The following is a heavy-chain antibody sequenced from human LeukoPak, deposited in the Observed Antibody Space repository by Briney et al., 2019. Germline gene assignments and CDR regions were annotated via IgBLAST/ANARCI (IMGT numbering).Heavy chain of an antibody. CDR2: IYDSGST. CDR3: TRRGHSSSWYGNWFDP. Sequence: KASETLSLTCTVSGGSISSSYSYWGWIRQPPGKGLEWIGSIYDSGSTYYSPSLKSRVTISVDTSKNQFSLKLSSVTAADTAVYYCTRRGHSSSWYGNWFDPWGQGTLVTVSS. V-gene: IGHV4-39*01. CDR1: GGSISSSYSY. J-gene: IGHJ5*02. D-gene: IGHD6-13*01.